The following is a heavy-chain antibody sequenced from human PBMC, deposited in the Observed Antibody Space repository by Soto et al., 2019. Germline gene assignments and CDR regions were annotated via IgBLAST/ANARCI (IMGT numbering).Heavy chain of an antibody. Sequence: GGSLRLSCAASGFTFSSYAMSWVRQAPGKGLEWVSAISGSGGSTYYADSVKGRFTISRDNSKNTLYLQMNSLRAEDTAVYYCAKGSFYILTGYYRYWGQGTLVTVSS. D-gene: IGHD3-9*01. V-gene: IGHV3-23*01. CDR1: GFTFSSYA. J-gene: IGHJ4*02. CDR2: ISGSGGST. CDR3: AKGSFYILTGYYRY.